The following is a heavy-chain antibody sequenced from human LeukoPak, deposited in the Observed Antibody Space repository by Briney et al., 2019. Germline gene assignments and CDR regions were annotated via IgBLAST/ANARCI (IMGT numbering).Heavy chain of an antibody. CDR1: DGSFSGYY. J-gene: IGHJ3*02. Sequence: SETLSLTCGVYDGSFSGYYWTWTRQSPGKGLEWIGEINSSGSINYNPSLKSRVAISLDTSKSQFSLKLISVTAADTAVYYCARPRYFNDGSGHTDIWGQGTMVTVSS. CDR2: INSSGSI. V-gene: IGHV4-34*01. D-gene: IGHD3-22*01. CDR3: ARPRYFNDGSGHTDI.